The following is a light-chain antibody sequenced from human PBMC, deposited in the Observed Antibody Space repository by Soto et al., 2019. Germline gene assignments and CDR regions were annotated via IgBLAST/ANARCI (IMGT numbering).Light chain of an antibody. CDR3: QQYYNLPYT. J-gene: IGKJ2*01. Sequence: DIVMTQSPDSLAVSLGERATINCKSSQSVLYSSNNKNYLAWYQQKPGQPPKLLIYWASIRESGVPDRFSGSESGTDFTLTISSLQAEDVAIYYCQQYYNLPYTFGQGTKLEIK. V-gene: IGKV4-1*01. CDR1: QSVLYSSNNKNY. CDR2: WAS.